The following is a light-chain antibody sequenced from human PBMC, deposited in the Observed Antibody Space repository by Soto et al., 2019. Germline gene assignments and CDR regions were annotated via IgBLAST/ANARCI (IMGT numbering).Light chain of an antibody. CDR2: EVS. J-gene: IGLJ2*01. CDR3: SSYTSSSTVV. CDR1: SSDVGGYNY. Sequence: QSVLTQPASVSGSPGQSITISCTGTSSDVGGYNYVSWYQQHPGKAPKPMIYEVSNRPSGVSNRFSGSKSGNTASLTISGLQAEDEADYYCSSYTSSSTVVFGGGTNVTVL. V-gene: IGLV2-14*01.